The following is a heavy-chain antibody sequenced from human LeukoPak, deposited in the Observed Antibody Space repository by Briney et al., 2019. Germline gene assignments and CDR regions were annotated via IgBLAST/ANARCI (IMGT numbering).Heavy chain of an antibody. J-gene: IGHJ4*02. CDR1: GFTFSSYA. V-gene: IGHV3-23*01. D-gene: IGHD6-25*01. Sequence: AGGSLRLSCAASGFTFSSYAMSWVRQAPGKGLEWVSTISGSGGGTYYADSVKGRFTISRDNSKNMLYLQMNSLRAEDTAVFYCAKYMQRTAFDYFDYWGQGTLVTVSS. CDR2: ISGSGGGT. CDR3: AKYMQRTAFDYFDY.